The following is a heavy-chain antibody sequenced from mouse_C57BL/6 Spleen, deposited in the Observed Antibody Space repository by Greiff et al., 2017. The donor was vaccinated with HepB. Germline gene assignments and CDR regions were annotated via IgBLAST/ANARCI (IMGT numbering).Heavy chain of an antibody. CDR1: GFTFSSYA. V-gene: IGHV5-9-1*02. CDR2: ISSGGDYI. Sequence: VQLKESGEGLVKPGGSLKLSCAASGFTFSSYAMSWVRQTPEKRLEWVAYISSGGDYIYYADTVKGRFTISRDNARNTLYLQMSSLKSEDTAMYYCTRDRADYGLDYWGQGTTLTVSS. D-gene: IGHD2-4*01. J-gene: IGHJ2*01. CDR3: TRDRADYGLDY.